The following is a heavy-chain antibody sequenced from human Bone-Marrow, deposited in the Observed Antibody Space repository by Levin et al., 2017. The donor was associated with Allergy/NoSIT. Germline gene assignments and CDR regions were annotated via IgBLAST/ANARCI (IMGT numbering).Heavy chain of an antibody. CDR2: IYYDGSA. CDR1: GGSISDDSYY. J-gene: IGHJ6*02. D-gene: IGHD2/OR15-2a*01. Sequence: SQTLSLTCTVSGGSISDDSYYWAWVRQPPGKGLEWIGSIYYDGSAYYNPSLKTRLTISVDTSKNQFSLRVNSVTAADTAVYYCAGEPNSPYYYHYGLDVWGQGTSVTVSS. V-gene: IGHV4-39*07. CDR3: AGEPNSPYYYHYGLDV.